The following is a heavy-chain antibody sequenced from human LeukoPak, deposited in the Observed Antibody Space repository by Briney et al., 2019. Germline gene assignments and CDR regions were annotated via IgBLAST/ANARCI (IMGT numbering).Heavy chain of an antibody. D-gene: IGHD2-21*01. V-gene: IGHV3-66*02. CDR3: AREIPTNYFDY. J-gene: IGHJ4*02. CDR1: GLSVSAYD. Sequence: GRSLRLSCAASGLSVSAYDMRWVRHAPGQGLEWVSLINSADNTYYAESVKGRFTTSRDNSKNTVFLQMNRLRPEDTAMYYCAREIPTNYFDYWGQGTLVTVSS. CDR2: INSADNT.